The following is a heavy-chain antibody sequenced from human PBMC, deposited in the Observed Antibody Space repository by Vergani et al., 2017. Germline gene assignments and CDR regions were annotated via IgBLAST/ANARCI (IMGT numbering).Heavy chain of an antibody. CDR3: ARHRGSGGFFPSSYFCGMDV. D-gene: IGHD3-10*01. V-gene: IGHV1-69*01. CDR1: GGTFSSYA. J-gene: IGHJ6*02. CDR2: IIPIFGTA. Sequence: QVQLVQSGAEVKKPGSSVKVSCKASGGTFSSYAISWVRQAPGQGLEWMGGIIPIFGTANYAQKFQGRVTITADESTSTAYMELSSLRSEDTAVYYCARHRGSGGFFPSSYFCGMDVWGHGTTVTVSS.